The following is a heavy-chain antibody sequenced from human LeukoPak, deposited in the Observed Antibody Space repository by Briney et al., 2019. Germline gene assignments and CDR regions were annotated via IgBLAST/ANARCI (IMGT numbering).Heavy chain of an antibody. CDR2: INPTAGST. CDR1: GYTFTTYL. V-gene: IGHV1-46*01. Sequence: ASVKVSCKASGYTFTTYLMYWVRQAPGQGLECMGIINPTAGSTNYAQKFQGRVTVTRDLSTTTVYMELSSMTSEDTAVYYCARLARNAGPFDYWGQGTLVTVSP. D-gene: IGHD6-13*01. CDR3: ARLARNAGPFDY. J-gene: IGHJ4*02.